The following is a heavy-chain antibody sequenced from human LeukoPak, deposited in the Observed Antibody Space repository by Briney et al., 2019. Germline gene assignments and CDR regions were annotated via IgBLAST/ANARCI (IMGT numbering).Heavy chain of an antibody. D-gene: IGHD3-10*02. CDR2: IYWDDDK. V-gene: IGHV2-5*02. Sequence: SGPTLVKPTQTLTLTCTFSGFSLSTSGVGVGWIRQPPGKALEWLALIYWDDDKHYSPSLKSRLTITKDTSKNQVVLTMTNMDPVDTATYYCAHSRHYYVGHYFDYWGQGTLVTVSS. CDR1: GFSLSTSGVG. CDR3: AHSRHYYVGHYFDY. J-gene: IGHJ4*02.